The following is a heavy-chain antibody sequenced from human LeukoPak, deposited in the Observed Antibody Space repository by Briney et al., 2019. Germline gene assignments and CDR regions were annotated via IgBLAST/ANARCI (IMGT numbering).Heavy chain of an antibody. D-gene: IGHD3-9*01. V-gene: IGHV1-18*01. CDR1: GYTFTSYG. CDR3: ASQYYDILTGYYISRPRDAFDI. CDR2: ISAYNGNT. J-gene: IGHJ3*02. Sequence: ASVKVSYKASGYTFTSYGISWVRQAPGQGLEWMGWISAYNGNTNYAQKLQGRVTMTTDTSTSTAYMELRSLRSDDTAVYYCASQYYDILTGYYISRPRDAFDIWGQGTMVTVSS.